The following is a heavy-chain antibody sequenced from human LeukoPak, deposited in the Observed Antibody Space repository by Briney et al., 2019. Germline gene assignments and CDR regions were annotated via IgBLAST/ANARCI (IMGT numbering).Heavy chain of an antibody. CDR3: ARGVGYCSSTSCYWWFDP. Sequence: GGSVRLSCAASGFTFSSYWMHWVRQAPGKGLVWVSRINSDGSSTSYADSVKGRFTISRDNAKNTLYLQMNSLRAEGTAVYYCARGVGYCSSTSCYWWFDPWGQGTLVTVSS. V-gene: IGHV3-74*01. J-gene: IGHJ5*02. CDR1: GFTFSSYW. D-gene: IGHD2-2*01. CDR2: INSDGSST.